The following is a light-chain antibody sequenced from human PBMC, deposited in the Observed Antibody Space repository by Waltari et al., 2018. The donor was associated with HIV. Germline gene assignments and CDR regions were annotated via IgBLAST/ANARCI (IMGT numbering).Light chain of an antibody. Sequence: EIVLTQSPGTLSLSPGERATLSCRASLTVSTDYLAWYQHKPGQPPRLLIYQASRRATGVPDRFSGSGSVSDFTLTISRLEPEDFAVYSCQQYGSSPPTFGQGTKVEI. CDR1: LTVSTDY. J-gene: IGKJ1*01. V-gene: IGKV3-20*01. CDR3: QQYGSSPPT. CDR2: QAS.